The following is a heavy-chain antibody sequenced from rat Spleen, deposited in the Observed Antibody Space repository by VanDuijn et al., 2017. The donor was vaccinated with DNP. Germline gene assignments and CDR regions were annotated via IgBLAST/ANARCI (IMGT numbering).Heavy chain of an antibody. Sequence: EVKLVESGGGLVQPGRSLKLSCAASGFTFNKYGMAWVRQAPTKGLEWVASISTSGEYAHYRDSVKGRFTISRDNAKSTLYLQMDSLRSEDTATYFCVRHGRVTTVATYWYFDFWGPGTRVTVSS. J-gene: IGHJ1*01. CDR3: VRHGRVTTVATYWYFDF. D-gene: IGHD1-3*01. CDR1: GFTFNKYG. V-gene: IGHV5-25*01. CDR2: ISTSGEYA.